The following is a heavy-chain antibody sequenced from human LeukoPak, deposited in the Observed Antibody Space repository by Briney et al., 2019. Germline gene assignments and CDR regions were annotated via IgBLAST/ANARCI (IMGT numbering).Heavy chain of an antibody. CDR3: AKGRFLEWSHDAFDI. Sequence: PGGSLRLSCAASGFTFDDYAMHWVRQAPGKGLEWASGISWNSGSIGYADSVKGRFTISRDNAKNSLYLQMNSLRAEDTALYYCAKGRFLEWSHDAFDIWGQGTMVTVSS. CDR1: GFTFDDYA. CDR2: ISWNSGSI. V-gene: IGHV3-9*01. J-gene: IGHJ3*02. D-gene: IGHD3-3*01.